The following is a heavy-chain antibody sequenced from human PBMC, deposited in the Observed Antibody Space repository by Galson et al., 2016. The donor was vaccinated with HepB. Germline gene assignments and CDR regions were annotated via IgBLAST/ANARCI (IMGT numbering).Heavy chain of an antibody. Sequence: SLRLSCAASGFTFNSYAMSWVRQAPGKGLEWVAGISASGQTTFYADSVTGRFTISRDNSKNTLNLEMNKLRVDDTAVYYCVKDRRYGDYVGWFDPRGQGTPVIVSS. CDR1: GFTFNSYA. J-gene: IGHJ5*02. V-gene: IGHV3-23*01. D-gene: IGHD4-17*01. CDR3: VKDRRYGDYVGWFDP. CDR2: ISASGQTT.